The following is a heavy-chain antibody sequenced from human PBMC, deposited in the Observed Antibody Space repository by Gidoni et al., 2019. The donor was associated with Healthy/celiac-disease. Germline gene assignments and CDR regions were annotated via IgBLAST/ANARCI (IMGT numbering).Heavy chain of an antibody. Sequence: QVQLQQWGAGLLKPSETLSLTCAVYGGSFSGYYWSWIRQPPGKGLEWIGEINHSGSTNYNPSLKSRVTISVDTSKNQFSLKLSSVTAADTAVYYCARVGVHRYYYYYYGMDVWGQGTTVTVSS. CDR1: GGSFSGYY. CDR3: ARVGVHRYYYYYYGMDV. D-gene: IGHD1-1*01. J-gene: IGHJ6*02. V-gene: IGHV4-34*01. CDR2: INHSGST.